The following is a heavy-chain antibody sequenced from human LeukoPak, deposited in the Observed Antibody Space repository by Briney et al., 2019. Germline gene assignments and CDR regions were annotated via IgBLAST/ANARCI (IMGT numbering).Heavy chain of an antibody. CDR2: ISAYNGNT. J-gene: IGHJ4*02. Sequence: GASVKVSCKASGYTFTSYGISWVRQAPGQGLEWMGWISAYNGNTNYAQKLQGRVTMTTDTSTSTAYTELRSLRSDDTAVYYCARVYCVGGDCSLPNFDYWGQGTLVTVSS. CDR1: GYTFTSYG. D-gene: IGHD2-21*02. V-gene: IGHV1-18*01. CDR3: ARVYCVGGDCSLPNFDY.